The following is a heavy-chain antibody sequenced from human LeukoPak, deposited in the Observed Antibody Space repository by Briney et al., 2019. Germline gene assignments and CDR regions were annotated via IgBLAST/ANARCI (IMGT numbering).Heavy chain of an antibody. V-gene: IGHV1-69*05. J-gene: IGHJ1*01. CDR1: GGTFSSYA. CDR2: IIPIFGTA. CDR3: AREVYDSSGYHAVEYFQH. D-gene: IGHD3-22*01. Sequence: SVKVPCKASGGTFSSYAISWVRQAPGQGLEWMGRIIPIFGTANYAQKFQGRVTITTDESTSTAYMELSSLRSEDTAVYYCAREVYDSSGYHAVEYFQHWGQGTLVTVSS.